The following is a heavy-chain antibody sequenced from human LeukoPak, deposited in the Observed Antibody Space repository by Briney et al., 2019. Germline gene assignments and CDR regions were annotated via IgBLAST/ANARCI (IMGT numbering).Heavy chain of an antibody. CDR1: GGTFSSYA. CDR3: ARDGTGDLSFDY. D-gene: IGHD2-21*02. CDR2: IIPIFGTA. J-gene: IGHJ4*02. V-gene: IGHV1-69*06. Sequence: SVNVSCKASGGTFSSYAISWVRQAPGQGLEWMGGIIPIFGTANYAQKFQGRVTITADKSTSTAYMELSSLRSEDTAVYYCARDGTGDLSFDYWGQGTLVTVSS.